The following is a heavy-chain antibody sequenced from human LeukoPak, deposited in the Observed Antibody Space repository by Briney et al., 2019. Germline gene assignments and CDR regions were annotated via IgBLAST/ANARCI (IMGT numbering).Heavy chain of an antibody. V-gene: IGHV4-59*01. CDR2: IYYSGST. Sequence: SETLSLTCTVSGGSISNYYWSWVRQPPGEGLEWIGYIYYSGSTNYNPSLKSRVTISVDTSKNQFSLKLSSVTAADTAVYYCARAKYYDILTGLYYFDYWGQGTLVTVSS. CDR1: GGSISNYY. D-gene: IGHD3-9*01. J-gene: IGHJ4*02. CDR3: ARAKYYDILTGLYYFDY.